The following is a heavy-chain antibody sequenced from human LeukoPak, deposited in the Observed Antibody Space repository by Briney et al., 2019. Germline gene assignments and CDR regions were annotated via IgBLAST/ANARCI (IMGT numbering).Heavy chain of an antibody. J-gene: IGHJ3*01. D-gene: IGHD6-13*01. Sequence: SETLSLTCAVSGGSISSSNWWSWVRPPPGKGLEWIGEIYHSGSTNYNPSLKSRVTISVDKSKNQFSLKLSSVTAADTAVYYCARISSSNWYNERGAFDVWGQGTMVTVSS. CDR1: GGSISSSNW. V-gene: IGHV4-4*02. CDR2: IYHSGST. CDR3: ARISSSNWYNERGAFDV.